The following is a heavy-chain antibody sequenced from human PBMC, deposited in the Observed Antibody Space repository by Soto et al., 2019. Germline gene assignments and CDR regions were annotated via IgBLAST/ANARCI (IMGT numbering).Heavy chain of an antibody. CDR2: ISSSSSST. J-gene: IGHJ4*02. CDR1: GFTFSSYS. Sequence: GGSLRLSCAASGFTFSSYSMNWVRQAPGKGLEWVSSISSSSSSTYYADSVKGRFTISRDNSKNTLYLQMNSLRAEDTAVYYCAKVSVVLMVYATVSFDYWGQGTLVTVSS. V-gene: IGHV3-23*01. D-gene: IGHD2-8*01. CDR3: AKVSVVLMVYATVSFDY.